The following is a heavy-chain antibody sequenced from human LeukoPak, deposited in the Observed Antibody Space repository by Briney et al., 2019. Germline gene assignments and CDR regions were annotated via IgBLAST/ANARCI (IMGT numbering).Heavy chain of an antibody. CDR1: GFTFSSYW. D-gene: IGHD1-26*01. J-gene: IGHJ4*02. V-gene: IGHV3-7*01. CDR3: ARDVGAGATSPKRFDY. CDR2: IKQDGSEK. Sequence: GGSLRLSCAASGFTFSSYWMSWVRQAPGKGLEWVANIKQDGSEKYYVDSVKGRFTISRDNAKNSLYRQMNSLRAEDTAVYYCARDVGAGATSPKRFDYWGQGTLVTVSS.